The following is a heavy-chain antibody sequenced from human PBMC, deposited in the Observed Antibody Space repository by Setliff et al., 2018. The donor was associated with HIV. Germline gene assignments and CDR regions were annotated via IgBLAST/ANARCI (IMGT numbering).Heavy chain of an antibody. J-gene: IGHJ3*02. CDR1: GYTFTSYG. D-gene: IGHD3-22*01. Sequence: ASVKVSCKASGYTFTSYGISWVRQAPGQGLEWMGWISAYNGNTNYAQKFQGRVTMTGNTSISTAYMELSSLRSADTAVYYCARGGGGYYYVGAVDIWGQGTVVTVSS. CDR2: ISAYNGNT. CDR3: ARGGGGYYYVGAVDI. V-gene: IGHV1-18*01.